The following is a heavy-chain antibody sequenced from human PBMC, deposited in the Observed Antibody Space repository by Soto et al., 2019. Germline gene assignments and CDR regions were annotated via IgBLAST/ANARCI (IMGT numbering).Heavy chain of an antibody. V-gene: IGHV3-23*01. CDR1: GFTFSTFA. CDR2: ISGSGDAT. J-gene: IGHJ6*01. Sequence: EVQLLESGGALVQAGESLRLSCAASGFTFSTFAMTWVRQAPGKGLEWVSAISGSGDATYYADSVKGRFTISRDNSINTLYLQMSTLRVEDTAVYYCAKKATVCIGGSCHSSAHYYPMDVWGQGTTVSVSS. CDR3: AKKATVCIGGSCHSSAHYYPMDV. D-gene: IGHD2-15*01.